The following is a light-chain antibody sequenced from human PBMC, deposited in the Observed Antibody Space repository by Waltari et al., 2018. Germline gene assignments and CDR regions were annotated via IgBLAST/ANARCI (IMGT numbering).Light chain of an antibody. V-gene: IGKV1-39*01. CDR1: QSIRTY. CDR2: GAS. J-gene: IGKJ5*01. Sequence: DIQMTQSPTSLSASVGDAVTITCRASQSIRTYVSWYQQKPGKASRVLIYGASILETGVPSRFSGSGSGTDFTLTISGLQPEDVATYYCQQSYSSPPITFGQGTRLEIK. CDR3: QQSYSSPPIT.